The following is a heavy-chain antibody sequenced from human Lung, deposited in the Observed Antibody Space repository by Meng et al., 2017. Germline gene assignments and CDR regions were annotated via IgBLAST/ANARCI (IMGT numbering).Heavy chain of an antibody. CDR2: IYNSGST. CDR1: GGSISSSNYY. CDR3: ARGQKGYFDL. Sequence: VPHPDSGPGLVKPSHTLSLTCTVSGGSISSSNYYWSWIRQPPGKGLEWSGHIYNSGSTYYNPSLNSRITISVDTSKNQFSLKLSSVTAADTAVYYCARGQKGYFDLWGRGTLVTVSS. V-gene: IGHV4-30-4*01. J-gene: IGHJ2*01.